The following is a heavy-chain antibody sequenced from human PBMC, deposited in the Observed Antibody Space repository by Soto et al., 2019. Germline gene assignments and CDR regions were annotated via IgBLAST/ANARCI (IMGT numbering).Heavy chain of an antibody. CDR2: IDPSDSYT. CDR3: ARLAMAARRGYYGMDV. J-gene: IGHJ6*02. V-gene: IGHV5-10-1*01. CDR1: GYSFTSYW. Sequence: EVQLVQSGAEVKKPGESLRISCKGSGYSFTSYWISWVRQMPGKGLEWMGRIDPSDSYTNYSPSFQGHVTISADKSITTAYLQWSSLKASDTAMYYCARLAMAARRGYYGMDVWGQGPTVTVSS. D-gene: IGHD6-19*01.